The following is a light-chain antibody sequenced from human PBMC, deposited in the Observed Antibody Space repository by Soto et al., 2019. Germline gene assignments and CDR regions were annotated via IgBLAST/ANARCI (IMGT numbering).Light chain of an antibody. CDR3: QVWDSSSAHRDV. Sequence: SYELTQPPSVSVAPGQTARITCGGNNIGSKSVHWYQQKPGQAPVLVVYDDSDRPAGIPERFSGSNSLNTATLTIRRVEAGDEADYCCQVWDSSSAHRDVFGTGTKVTVL. J-gene: IGLJ1*01. V-gene: IGLV3-21*02. CDR1: NIGSKS. CDR2: DDS.